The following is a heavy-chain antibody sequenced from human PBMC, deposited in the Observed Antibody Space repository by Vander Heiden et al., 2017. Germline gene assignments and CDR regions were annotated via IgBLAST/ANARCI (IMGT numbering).Heavy chain of an antibody. J-gene: IGHJ4*01. CDR2: IYPGDSDT. D-gene: IGHD2-15*01. CDR1: GYCFTSHW. CDR3: ARRAGYCSGGSCGRGWIDY. Sequence: EVQLVQSGAEVKKTGQSRQISCKGLGYCFTSHWNGWERQMPGKGLECMWIIYPGDSDTRYSPSFQGQVTISADKSISTAYLQWSSLKASDTAMYYCARRAGYCSGGSCGRGWIDYWGHVTLVTVSS. V-gene: IGHV5-51*01.